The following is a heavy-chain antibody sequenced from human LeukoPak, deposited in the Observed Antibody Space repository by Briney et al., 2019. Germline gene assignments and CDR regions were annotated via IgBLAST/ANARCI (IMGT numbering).Heavy chain of an antibody. Sequence: GGSLRLSCAASGFTFSSYAMHWVRQAPGKGLEWVAVISYDGSNKYYADSVKGRFTISRDNSKNTLYLQMNSLRAEDTAVYYCARGCTSTGCYDYWGQGTLVTVSS. CDR3: ARGCTSTGCYDY. CDR2: ISYDGSNK. D-gene: IGHD2-2*01. J-gene: IGHJ4*02. V-gene: IGHV3-30*04. CDR1: GFTFSSYA.